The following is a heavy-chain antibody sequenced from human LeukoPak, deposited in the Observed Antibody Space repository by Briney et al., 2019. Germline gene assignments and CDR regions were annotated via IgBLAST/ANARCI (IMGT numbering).Heavy chain of an antibody. V-gene: IGHV1-46*01. Sequence: ASVTVSFKSSVYTFTIYWLHWVRQAPGQGLEWMGITNPSSGNTAYAQKFQGRITMTSDTSTSTVYMELSSLRSDDTAVYYCARDKDSTGWYGGFDSWGRGTLVTVSS. D-gene: IGHD6-19*01. CDR2: TNPSSGNT. J-gene: IGHJ4*02. CDR1: VYTFTIYW. CDR3: ARDKDSTGWYGGFDS.